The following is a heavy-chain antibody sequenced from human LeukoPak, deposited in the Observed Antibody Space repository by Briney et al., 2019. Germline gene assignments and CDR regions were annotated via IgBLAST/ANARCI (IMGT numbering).Heavy chain of an antibody. CDR3: ATRTVPTAIHSAFDI. V-gene: IGHV1-24*01. D-gene: IGHD2-2*02. J-gene: IGHJ3*02. CDR2: YEPEDGET. Sequence: ASVKVSCKSSGYTLSVLPIHWVRQAPGKGLECMGGYEPEDGETFYTQEFQGRVTMTEDISTDTAYMELSSLRSDDTAMYYCATRTVPTAIHSAFDIWGQGTMVTVYS. CDR1: GYTLSVLP.